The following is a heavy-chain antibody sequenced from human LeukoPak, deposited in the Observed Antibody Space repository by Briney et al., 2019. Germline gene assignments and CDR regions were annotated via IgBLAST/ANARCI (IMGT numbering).Heavy chain of an antibody. V-gene: IGHV1-69*05. CDR2: IIPIFGTR. D-gene: IGHD6-13*01. CDR3: ARVMVQQQVDP. Sequence: SVKVSCKASGGTFSSSVISWVRQAPGQGLEWMGGIIPIFGTRNYAQRFQGRVTITTDESTSTAYMELSSLRSEDTAVYYCARVMVQQQVDPWGQGTLVHVSS. J-gene: IGHJ5*02. CDR1: GGTFSSSV.